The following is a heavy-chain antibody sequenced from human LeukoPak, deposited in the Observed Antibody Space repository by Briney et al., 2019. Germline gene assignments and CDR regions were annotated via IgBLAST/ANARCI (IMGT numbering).Heavy chain of an antibody. J-gene: IGHJ4*02. CDR3: AKEGRSLQTY. D-gene: IGHD5-24*01. CDR2: IKEDGTET. CDR1: GFTFSSYS. V-gene: IGHV3-7*03. Sequence: GGSLRLSCAASGFTFSSYSMNWVRQAPGKGLEWVANIKEDGTETYYVDSVKGRFTISRDNAKNSLYLQMNSLRVEDTAVYYCAKEGRSLQTYWGQGTLVTVSS.